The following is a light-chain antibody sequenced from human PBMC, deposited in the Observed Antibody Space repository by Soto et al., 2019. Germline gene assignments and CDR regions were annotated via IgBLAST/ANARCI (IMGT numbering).Light chain of an antibody. CDR1: SSDVGGFEY. CDR2: DVN. Sequence: QSALSQPASVSGSPGQSITISCTGTSSDVGGFEYVSWYQHQPGKAPKLIIYDVNNRPSGAPDRFSGSTSGNTASLTISGLQAEDETDYFCSLYSSNGSLIFGPGTKLTVL. J-gene: IGLJ1*01. V-gene: IGLV2-14*01. CDR3: SLYSSNGSLI.